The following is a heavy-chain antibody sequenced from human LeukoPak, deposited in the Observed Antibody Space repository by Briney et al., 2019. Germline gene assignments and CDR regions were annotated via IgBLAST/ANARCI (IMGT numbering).Heavy chain of an antibody. V-gene: IGHV3-23*01. J-gene: IGHJ6*02. CDR2: IIGGSGDST. CDR3: ARDLCSGGSCDYYYYGMDV. CDR1: GFTFSIHA. D-gene: IGHD2-15*01. Sequence: GGSLRLSCAASGFTFSIHAMSWVRQPPHKGLEWVSGIIGGSGDSTYYADSVKGRFTISRDKSKNTLYLQMNSLRAEDTAVYYCARDLCSGGSCDYYYYGMDVWGQGTTVTVSS.